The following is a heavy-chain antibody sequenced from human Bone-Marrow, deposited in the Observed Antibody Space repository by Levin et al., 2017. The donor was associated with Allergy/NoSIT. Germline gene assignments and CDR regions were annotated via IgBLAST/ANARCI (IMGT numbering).Heavy chain of an antibody. CDR1: GFIFSDYT. Sequence: GGSLRLSCAASGFIFSDYTIHWVRQAPGQGLQWLAVMSFDGTETYYGDPGQGRFTISRDESRKTMFLHLTDLRPDDTARYYCARGEPAVSYTAKIGDALDVWGQGTMVIVSS. V-gene: IGHV3-30*14. D-gene: IGHD1-14*01. CDR2: MSFDGTET. J-gene: IGHJ3*01. CDR3: ARGEPAVSYTAKIGDALDV.